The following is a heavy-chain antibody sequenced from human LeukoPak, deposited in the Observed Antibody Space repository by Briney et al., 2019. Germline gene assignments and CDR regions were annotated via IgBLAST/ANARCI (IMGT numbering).Heavy chain of an antibody. CDR2: IASSSSYT. D-gene: IGHD5-12*01. CDR3: ARAIEATRRSTGTCNYFDY. J-gene: IGHJ4*02. V-gene: IGHV3-11*06. CDR1: GFTFSDYY. Sequence: GGSLRLSCAASGFTFSDYYMSWIRQAPGKGLEWVSYIASSSSYTNYADSVKGRFTISRDNAKNPLYLQMNSLRAEDTAVYYRARAIEATRRSTGTCNYFDYWGQGTLVTVSS.